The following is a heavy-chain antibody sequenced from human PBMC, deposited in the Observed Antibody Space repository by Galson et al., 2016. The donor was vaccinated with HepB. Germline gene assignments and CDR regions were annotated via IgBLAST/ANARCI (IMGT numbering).Heavy chain of an antibody. CDR1: GFTFSDYY. CDR2: ISSSGSTI. CDR3: ARDHFKERWLQFWSYYGMDV. V-gene: IGHV3-11*01. J-gene: IGHJ6*02. D-gene: IGHD5-24*01. Sequence: SLRLSCAASGFTFSDYYMSWLRQAPGKGLEWVSYISSSGSTIYYADSVKGRFTISRDNAKNSLYLQMNSLRAEDTAVYYCARDHFKERWLQFWSYYGMDVWGQGTTVTVSS.